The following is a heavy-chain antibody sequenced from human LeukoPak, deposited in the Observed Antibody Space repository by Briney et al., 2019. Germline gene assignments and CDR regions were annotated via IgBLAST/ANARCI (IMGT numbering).Heavy chain of an antibody. CDR1: GFTFSSYE. CDR2: ISSSGSTI. J-gene: IGHJ4*02. D-gene: IGHD3-22*01. Sequence: GGSLRLSCAASGFTFSSYEMNWVRQAPGKGVEWVSYISSSGSTIYYADSVKGRFTISRDNAKNSLYLQMNSLRAEDTAVYYCARRYYYDSSGYYPFDYWGQGTPVTVSS. CDR3: ARRYYYDSSGYYPFDY. V-gene: IGHV3-48*03.